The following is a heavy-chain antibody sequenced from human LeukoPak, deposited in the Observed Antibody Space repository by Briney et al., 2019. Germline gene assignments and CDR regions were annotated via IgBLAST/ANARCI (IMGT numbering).Heavy chain of an antibody. CDR2: IYYSGST. V-gene: IGHV4-39*01. Sequence: SETLSLTCTVSVGSISSSSYYWGWVRQPPGKGLEWLGSIYYSGSTYYNPSLKSRVTISVDTSKNQFSLKLSSVTAADTAVYYCASALYYYDSSGYYPLWGQGTLVTVSS. D-gene: IGHD3-22*01. CDR3: ASALYYYDSSGYYPL. CDR1: VGSISSSSYY. J-gene: IGHJ4*02.